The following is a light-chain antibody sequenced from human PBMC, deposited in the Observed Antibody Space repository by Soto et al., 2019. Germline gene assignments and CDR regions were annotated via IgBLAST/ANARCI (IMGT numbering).Light chain of an antibody. CDR1: QAVNTR. Sequence: EIALTQSPATLSSFPGDRVTLSCRASQAVNTRLAWYQHKPGQAPRLLIYLASNRAAGVPARFSGSGSGTDFTLTISDVEPEDFAVYYCHQSQSWPRTLGQGTKGDIK. CDR3: HQSQSWPRT. CDR2: LAS. J-gene: IGKJ1*01. V-gene: IGKV3-11*01.